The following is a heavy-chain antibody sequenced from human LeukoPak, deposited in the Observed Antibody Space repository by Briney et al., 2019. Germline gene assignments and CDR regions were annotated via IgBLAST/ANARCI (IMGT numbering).Heavy chain of an antibody. D-gene: IGHD6-19*01. CDR2: ISSSGTTI. Sequence: PGGSLRLSCAASGFTFSSYEMNWVRQAPGKGLEWVSYISSSGTTIYYADSVKGRFTISRDNAKNSLSLQMNSLRAEDTAVYYCARHIGWVDYWGQGTLVTVSS. J-gene: IGHJ4*02. V-gene: IGHV3-48*03. CDR1: GFTFSSYE. CDR3: ARHIGWVDY.